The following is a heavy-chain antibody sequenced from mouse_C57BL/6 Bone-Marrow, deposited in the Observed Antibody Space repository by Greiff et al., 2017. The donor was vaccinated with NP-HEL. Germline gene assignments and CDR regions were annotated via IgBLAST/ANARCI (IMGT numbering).Heavy chain of an antibody. J-gene: IGHJ4*01. CDR1: GYTFTSYG. CDR2: IYPRSGNT. V-gene: IGHV1-81*01. CDR3: ARERIAYYSNLYAMDY. D-gene: IGHD2-5*01. Sequence: QVQLKESGAELARPGASVKLSCKASGYTFTSYGISWVKQRTGQGLEWIGEIYPRSGNTYYNEKFKGKATLTADKSSSTAYMELRSLTSEDSAVYFCARERIAYYSNLYAMDYWGQGTSVTVSS.